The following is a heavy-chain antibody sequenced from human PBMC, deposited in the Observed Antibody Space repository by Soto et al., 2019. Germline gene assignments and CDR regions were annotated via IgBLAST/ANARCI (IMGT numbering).Heavy chain of an antibody. J-gene: IGHJ4*02. V-gene: IGHV3-30*04. CDR2: ISYDGSNK. CDR3: AKDYSPLDVAVADLFDY. CDR1: GFTFSSYA. D-gene: IGHD6-19*01. Sequence: GGSLRLSCAASGFTFSSYAMHWVRQAPGKGLEWVAVISYDGSNKYYADSVKGRFTISRDNSKNTLYLQMNSLRAEDTAVYYCAKDYSPLDVAVADLFDYWGQGTLVTVSS.